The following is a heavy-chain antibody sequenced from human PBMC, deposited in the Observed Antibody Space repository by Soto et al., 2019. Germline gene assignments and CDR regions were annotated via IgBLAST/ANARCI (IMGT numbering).Heavy chain of an antibody. J-gene: IGHJ4*02. V-gene: IGHV3-23*01. CDR1: GFTFSSYA. CDR2: ISGSGGST. CDR3: ASNKRGKLGPRDY. Sequence: EVQLLESGGGLVQPGGSLRLSCAASGFTFSSYAMSWVRQAPGKGLEWVSAISGSGGSTFYADSVEGRFTISRDNSKNTLYLQVNSLRADDTAVYYCASNKRGKLGPRDYWGQGALVTVSS. D-gene: IGHD3-16*01.